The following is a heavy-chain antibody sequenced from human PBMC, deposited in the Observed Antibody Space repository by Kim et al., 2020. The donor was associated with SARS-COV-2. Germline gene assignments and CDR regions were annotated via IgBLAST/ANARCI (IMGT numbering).Heavy chain of an antibody. D-gene: IGHD1-26*01. CDR1: GFTFSDYY. CDR2: ISASSQYT. CDR3: ARGARKYGPEEY. J-gene: IGHJ4*01. V-gene: IGHV3-11*03. Sequence: GGSLRLSCQASGFTFSDYYMSWIRQAPGKGLEWVSYISASSQYTNYADSVKGRFTISRDNAKNSLYLQMSSLRAEDTAVYFCARGARKYGPEEYWGHGSL.